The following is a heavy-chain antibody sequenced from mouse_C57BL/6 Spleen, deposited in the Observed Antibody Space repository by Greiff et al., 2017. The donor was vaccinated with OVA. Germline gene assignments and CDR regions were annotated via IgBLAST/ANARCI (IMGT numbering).Heavy chain of an antibody. CDR3: ARNWGTAQAPYYFGY. D-gene: IGHD3-2*02. CDR2: IWTGGGT. J-gene: IGHJ2*01. V-gene: IGHV2-9-1*01. Sequence: QLKESGPGLVAPSQSLSITCTVSGFSLTSYAISWVRQPPGKGLEWLGVIWTGGGTNYNSALKSRLSISKDNSKSQVFLKMNSLQTDDTARYYCARNWGTAQAPYYFGYWGQGTTLTVS. CDR1: GFSLTSYA.